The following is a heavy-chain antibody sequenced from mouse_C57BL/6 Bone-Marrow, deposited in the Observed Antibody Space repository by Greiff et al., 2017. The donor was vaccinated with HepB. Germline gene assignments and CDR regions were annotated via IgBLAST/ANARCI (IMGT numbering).Heavy chain of an antibody. J-gene: IGHJ1*03. CDR1: GYAFSSYW. V-gene: IGHV1-80*01. Sequence: VKLKQSGAELVKPGASVKISCKASGYAFSSYWMNWVKQRPGKGLEWIGQIYPGDGDTNYNGKFKGKATLTADKSSSTAYMQLSSLTSEDSAVYFCAIKTGTGYFDVWGTGTTVTVSS. D-gene: IGHD4-1*01. CDR2: IYPGDGDT. CDR3: AIKTGTGYFDV.